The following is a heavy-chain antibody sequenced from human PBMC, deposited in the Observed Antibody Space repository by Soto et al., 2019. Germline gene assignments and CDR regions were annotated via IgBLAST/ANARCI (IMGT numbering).Heavy chain of an antibody. CDR3: ARGSGYDPRRFDP. V-gene: IGHV3-74*01. CDR2: INSDGSST. J-gene: IGHJ5*02. D-gene: IGHD5-12*01. CDR1: GFTFSSYW. Sequence: GSLRLSCAASGFTFSSYWMHWVRQAPGKGLVWVSRINSDGSSTSYADSVKGRFTISRDNAKNTLYLQMNSLRAEDTAVYYCARGSGYDPRRFDPWGQGTLVTVSS.